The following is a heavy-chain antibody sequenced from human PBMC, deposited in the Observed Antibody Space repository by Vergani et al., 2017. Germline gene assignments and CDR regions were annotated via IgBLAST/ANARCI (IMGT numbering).Heavy chain of an antibody. Sequence: QMQLVQSGPEVKKPGTSVKVSCKASGFTFTSSAMQWVRQARGQRLEWIGGIVVGSGNTNYAQKFQERVTITTDTSTSTAYMELRSLRSDDTAVYYCARDRMNSSGWALEDYWGQGTLVTVSS. J-gene: IGHJ4*02. CDR2: IVVGSGNT. D-gene: IGHD6-19*01. CDR3: ARDRMNSSGWALEDY. CDR1: GFTFTSSA. V-gene: IGHV1-58*02.